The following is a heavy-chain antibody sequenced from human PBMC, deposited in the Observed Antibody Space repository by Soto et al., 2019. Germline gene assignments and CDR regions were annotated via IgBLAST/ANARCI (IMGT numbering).Heavy chain of an antibody. D-gene: IGHD3-16*01. CDR3: ARWGTPGGVDV. V-gene: IGHV3-33*05. CDR1: GFTFRSYV. Sequence: QVQLVESGGGVVQPGTSLRLSCVGSGFTFRSYVIHWVRQAPGKGLEWVALTSYDGSNNFYGDSVKGRFTISRDNSRNTVELQMDSMRLEDTALYYCARWGTPGGVDVWGQGTLVSVSS. CDR2: TSYDGSNN. J-gene: IGHJ4*02.